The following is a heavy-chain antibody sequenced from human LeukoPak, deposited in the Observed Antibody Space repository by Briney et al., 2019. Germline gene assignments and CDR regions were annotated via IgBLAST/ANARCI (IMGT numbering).Heavy chain of an antibody. V-gene: IGHV3-11*01. CDR1: GFTFSDYY. J-gene: IGHJ4*02. CDR2: ISSSGSTI. Sequence: GGSLRVSCAASGFTFSDYYMSWIRQARGKGLEWVSYISSSGSTIYYADSVKGRFTISRDNAKNSLYLQMNSLRAEDTAVYYCARVNRGYSYGLRAYYFDYWGQGTLVTVSS. CDR3: ARVNRGYSYGLRAYYFDY. D-gene: IGHD5-18*01.